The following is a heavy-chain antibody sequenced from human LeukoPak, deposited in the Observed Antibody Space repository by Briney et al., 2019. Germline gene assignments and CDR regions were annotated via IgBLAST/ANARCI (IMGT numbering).Heavy chain of an antibody. CDR2: ISAYNGNT. Sequence: ASVKVSCKASGYTFISYDINWVRQATGQGLEWMGWISAYNGNTNYAQKLQGRVTMTTDTSTSTAYMELRSLRSDDTAVYYCARDLHGRTSTLWSGLYYYYYMDVWGKGTTVTVSS. D-gene: IGHD3-3*01. J-gene: IGHJ6*03. V-gene: IGHV1-18*01. CDR3: ARDLHGRTSTLWSGLYYYYYMDV. CDR1: GYTFISYD.